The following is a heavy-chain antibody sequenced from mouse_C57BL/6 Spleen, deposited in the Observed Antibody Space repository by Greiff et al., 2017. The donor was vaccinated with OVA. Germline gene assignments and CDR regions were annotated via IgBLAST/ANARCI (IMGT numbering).Heavy chain of an antibody. V-gene: IGHV1-50*01. Sequence: QVQLQQPGAELVKPGASVKLSCKASGYTFTSYWMQWVKQRPGQGLEWIGEIDPSDSYTNYNQKFKGKATLTVDTSSSTAYMQLSSLTSEDSAVYYCARLMRGWFAYWGQGTLVTVSA. D-gene: IGHD6-5*01. CDR2: IDPSDSYT. CDR3: ARLMRGWFAY. J-gene: IGHJ3*01. CDR1: GYTFTSYW.